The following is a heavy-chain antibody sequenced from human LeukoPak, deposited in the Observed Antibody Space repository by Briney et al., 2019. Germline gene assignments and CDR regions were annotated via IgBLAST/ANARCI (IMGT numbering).Heavy chain of an antibody. Sequence: PGRSLRLSCAASGFTFSTYAMHWVRQAPDEGLEWVAFISYDGNNKYHADSVKGRFTISRDNSKNTLYLQMNSLRAEDTAVYYCAKMEYYYDSSGYFGYFDYWGQGTLVTVSS. J-gene: IGHJ4*02. CDR1: GFTFSTYA. CDR2: ISYDGNNK. CDR3: AKMEYYYDSSGYFGYFDY. D-gene: IGHD3-22*01. V-gene: IGHV3-30-3*01.